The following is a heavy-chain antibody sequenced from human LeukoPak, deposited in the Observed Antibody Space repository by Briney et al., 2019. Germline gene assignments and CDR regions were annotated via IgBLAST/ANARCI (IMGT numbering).Heavy chain of an antibody. V-gene: IGHV3-9*03. CDR2: ISWNSGSI. D-gene: IGHD7-27*01. J-gene: IGHJ3*02. CDR1: GFTFDDYA. Sequence: GGSLRLSCAASGFTFDDYAMHWVRQAPGKGLEWVSGISWNSGSIGYADSVKGRFTISRDNAKSSLYLQMNSLRAEDMALYYCAKDNLGFDIWGQGTMVTVSS. CDR3: AKDNLGFDI.